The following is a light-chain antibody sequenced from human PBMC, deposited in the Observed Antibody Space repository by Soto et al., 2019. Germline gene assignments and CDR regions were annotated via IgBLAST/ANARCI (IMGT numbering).Light chain of an antibody. CDR2: EVT. Sequence: QSALTQPASVSGSPGQSITISCTGTSSDVGDYPYVSWYQQHPGTVPKLIIYEVTNRPSGVSGRFSGSKSENTASLTISGLQAEDEADYYCSSYSRSKTLVFGSGTKVTVL. CDR1: SSDVGDYPY. J-gene: IGLJ1*01. V-gene: IGLV2-14*01. CDR3: SSYSRSKTLV.